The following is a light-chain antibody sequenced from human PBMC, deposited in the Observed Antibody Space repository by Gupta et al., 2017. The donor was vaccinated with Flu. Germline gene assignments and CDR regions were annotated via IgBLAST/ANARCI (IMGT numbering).Light chain of an antibody. J-gene: IGLJ3*02. CDR3: SSYTSSSTSAWV. V-gene: IGLV2-14*01. Sequence: QSALTQPASVSGSPGHSITISCTGTSTDVGGYNYVSWYQQHPGKAPKLMIYEVSNRPSGGSNRVSGSKSGNTASLTISGLQAEDEADYYCSSYTSSSTSAWVFGGGTKLTVL. CDR2: EVS. CDR1: STDVGGYNY.